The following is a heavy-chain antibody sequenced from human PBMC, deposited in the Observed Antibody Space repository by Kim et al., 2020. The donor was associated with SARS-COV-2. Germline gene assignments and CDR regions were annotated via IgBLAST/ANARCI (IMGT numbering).Heavy chain of an antibody. Sequence: ASVKVSCKASGYTFTSYGISWVRQAPGQGLEGMGWISAYNGNTNYAQKLQGRVTMTTDTSTSTAYMELRSLRSDDTAVYYCARDCRVYCGGDCNCWFDPWGQGTLVTVSS. J-gene: IGHJ5*02. CDR3: ARDCRVYCGGDCNCWFDP. V-gene: IGHV1-18*01. D-gene: IGHD2-21*02. CDR1: GYTFTSYG. CDR2: ISAYNGNT.